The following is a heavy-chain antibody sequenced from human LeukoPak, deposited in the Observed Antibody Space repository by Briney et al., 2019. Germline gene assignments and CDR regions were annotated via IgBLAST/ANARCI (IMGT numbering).Heavy chain of an antibody. Sequence: GGSLRLSCAASGFTFSIYAMNWVRQAPGKGLEWVSGISGSGGSTYYADSVKGRFTISRDNSKNTLYLQMNSLRAEDTAVYYCAKGRGIVVVTGPDYWGQGTLVTVSS. J-gene: IGHJ4*02. CDR3: AKGRGIVVVTGPDY. CDR1: GFTFSIYA. V-gene: IGHV3-23*01. D-gene: IGHD2-21*02. CDR2: ISGSGGST.